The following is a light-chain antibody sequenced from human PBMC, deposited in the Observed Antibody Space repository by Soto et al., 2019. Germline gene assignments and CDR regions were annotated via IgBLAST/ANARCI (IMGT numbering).Light chain of an antibody. CDR1: QSASSSY. CDR2: GAS. Sequence: EIVLTQSPGTLSLSPGERATLSCRASQSASSSYLAWYQQKPGQAPRLLIYGASSRATGIPDRFSGSGSGTDFTLTISRLEPEDFAVYFCQQYGSSRTFGQGTKGEI. CDR3: QQYGSSRT. V-gene: IGKV3-20*01. J-gene: IGKJ1*01.